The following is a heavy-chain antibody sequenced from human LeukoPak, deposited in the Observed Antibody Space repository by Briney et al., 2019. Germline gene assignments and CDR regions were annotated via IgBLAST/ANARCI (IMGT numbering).Heavy chain of an antibody. Sequence: ASVKVSCKASGYTFTSYDINWVRQATGQGLECMGWMNPNSGNTGYAQKFQGRVTMTRNTSISTAYMELSSLRSEDTAVYYCARSYWNYFRNHWSDPWGQGTLVTVSS. J-gene: IGHJ5*02. V-gene: IGHV1-8*01. CDR3: ARSYWNYFRNHWSDP. CDR2: MNPNSGNT. CDR1: GYTFTSYD. D-gene: IGHD1-7*01.